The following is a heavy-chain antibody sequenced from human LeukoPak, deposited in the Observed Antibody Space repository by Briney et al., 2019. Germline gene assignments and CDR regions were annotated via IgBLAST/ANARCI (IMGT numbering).Heavy chain of an antibody. D-gene: IGHD1-26*01. J-gene: IGHJ3*02. CDR3: ARAPLSGTYYTDAFDI. CDR1: GGSLSGYY. CDR2: INHSGRT. V-gene: IGHV4-34*01. Sequence: SETLSLTCAVYGGSLSGYYCSSIRQPPGKGLEWIGEINHSGRTNYNPSLKSQVTISPDKSNNQFSLTLASVTAANTAVYFCARAPLSGTYYTDAFDIWGQGTMVTVSS.